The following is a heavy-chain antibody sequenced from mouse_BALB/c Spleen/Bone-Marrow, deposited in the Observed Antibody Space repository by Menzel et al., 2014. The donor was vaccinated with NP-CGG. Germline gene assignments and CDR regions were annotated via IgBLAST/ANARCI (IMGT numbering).Heavy chain of an antibody. CDR1: GYTFTSYW. CDR3: ARGDGFAWFAY. D-gene: IGHD3-3*01. Sequence: QVQLQQSGAELVKPGASVKLSCKASGYTFTSYWMHWVKQRPGQGLECIGEINPSNGRTNYNEKFKSKATLTVDKSSSTAYMQLSSLTSEDSAVYYCARGDGFAWFAYWGQGTLVTVSA. J-gene: IGHJ3*01. V-gene: IGHV1S81*02. CDR2: INPSNGRT.